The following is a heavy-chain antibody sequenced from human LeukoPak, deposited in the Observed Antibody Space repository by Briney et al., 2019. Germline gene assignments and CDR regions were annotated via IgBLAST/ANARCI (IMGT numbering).Heavy chain of an antibody. CDR3: ARIPAWLGAFGYFDL. Sequence: ASVKVSCTASGYTFTSYDINWVRQATGQGLEWMGWMNPNSGNTGYAQKFQGRVTMTRNTSISTAYMELSSLRSEDTAVYYCARIPAWLGAFGYFDLWGRGTLLTVSS. D-gene: IGHD3-10*01. CDR2: MNPNSGNT. J-gene: IGHJ2*01. CDR1: GYTFTSYD. V-gene: IGHV1-8*01.